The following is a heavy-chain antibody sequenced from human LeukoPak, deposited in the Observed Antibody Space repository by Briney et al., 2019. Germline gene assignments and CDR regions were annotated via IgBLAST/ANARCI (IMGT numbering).Heavy chain of an antibody. V-gene: IGHV3-21*01. D-gene: IGHD4-17*01. CDR2: ISSSSSYI. Sequence: GGSLRLSCAASGFTFSSYSMNWVRQAPGKGLESVSSISSSSSYIYYAGSVKGRFTISRDNAKNSLYLQMNSLRAEDTAVYYCARVAYGAQAFDIWGQGTMVTVSS. CDR1: GFTFSSYS. J-gene: IGHJ3*02. CDR3: ARVAYGAQAFDI.